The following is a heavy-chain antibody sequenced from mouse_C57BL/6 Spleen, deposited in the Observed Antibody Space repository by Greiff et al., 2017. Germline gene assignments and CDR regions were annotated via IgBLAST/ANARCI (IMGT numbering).Heavy chain of an antibody. CDR1: GYAFSSSW. Sequence: VQLQQSGPELVKPGASVKISCKASGYAFSSSWMNWVKQRPGKGLEWIGRVYPGDGDTNYNGKFKGKATLTADKSSSTAYMQLSSLTSEDSAVYFCARDMGYGISYDFDYWGQGTTLTVSS. V-gene: IGHV1-82*01. CDR3: ARDMGYGISYDFDY. D-gene: IGHD1-1*01. J-gene: IGHJ2*01. CDR2: VYPGDGDT.